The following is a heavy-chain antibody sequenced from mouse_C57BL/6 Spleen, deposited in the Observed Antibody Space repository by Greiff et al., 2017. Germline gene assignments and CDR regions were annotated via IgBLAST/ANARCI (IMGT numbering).Heavy chain of an antibody. CDR2: LDPANGNT. J-gene: IGHJ4*01. Sequence: EVQLQQSVAELVRPGASVKLSCTASGFNIKNTYMHWVKQRPEQGLEWIGRLDPANGNTKYAPKFQGKATITADTSSNTAYLQLSSLPSEDTAIYYCARWTTVVANAMDYWGQGTSVTVSS. D-gene: IGHD1-1*01. CDR3: ARWTTVVANAMDY. V-gene: IGHV14-3*01. CDR1: GFNIKNTY.